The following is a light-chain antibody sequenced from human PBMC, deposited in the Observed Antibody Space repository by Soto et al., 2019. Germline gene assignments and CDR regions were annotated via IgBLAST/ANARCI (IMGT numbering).Light chain of an antibody. CDR2: GAS. V-gene: IGKV3-20*01. J-gene: IGKJ1*01. Sequence: EIVMTQSPATLSVSPGERAILSCRASQSVNSDLAWYQQKPGQAPRLIIYGASSRATGIPDRFSGSGSGTDFTLTISRLEPEDFAVYYCQQFGSSPRTFGQGTKVDIK. CDR1: QSVNSD. CDR3: QQFGSSPRT.